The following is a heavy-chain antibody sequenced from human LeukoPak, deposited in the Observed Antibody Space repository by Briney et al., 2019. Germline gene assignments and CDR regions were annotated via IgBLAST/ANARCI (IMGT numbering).Heavy chain of an antibody. CDR1: GFTFAAYG. Sequence: PGGSLRLSCAASGFTFAAYGRHWVRQAPGKGLEWVSLISGDGGSTYYADSVKGRFTISRDSSKNSLYLQMNSLRTEDTALYYCAKDNYYDSRGYYGYWGQGTLVTVSS. J-gene: IGHJ4*02. V-gene: IGHV3-43*02. CDR2: ISGDGGST. CDR3: AKDNYYDSRGYYGY. D-gene: IGHD3-22*01.